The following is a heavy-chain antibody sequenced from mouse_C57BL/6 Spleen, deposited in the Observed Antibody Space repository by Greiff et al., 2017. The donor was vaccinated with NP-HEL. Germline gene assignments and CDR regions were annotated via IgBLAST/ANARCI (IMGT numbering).Heavy chain of an antibody. J-gene: IGHJ3*01. V-gene: IGHV1-50*01. Sequence: VQLQQPGAELVKPGASVKLSCKASGYTFTSYWMQWVKQRPGQGLEWIGEIDPSDSYTNYNQKFKGKATLTVDTSSSTAYMQLSSLTSEDSAVYYCARDSTRSFAYWGQGTLVTVSA. CDR2: IDPSDSYT. CDR1: GYTFTSYW. CDR3: ARDSTRSFAY.